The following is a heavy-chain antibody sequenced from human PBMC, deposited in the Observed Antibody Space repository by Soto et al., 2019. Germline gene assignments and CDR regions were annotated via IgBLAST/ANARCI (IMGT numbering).Heavy chain of an antibody. V-gene: IGHV3-48*02. J-gene: IGHJ4*02. D-gene: IGHD2-21*02. Sequence: EVQLVESGGGLVQRGGSLRLSCAASGFTFSPFSMNWVRRAPGKGLEWLSFIGGSRSTIYYADSVKGRFTISRDNGKNSLYLQMNSLRDDDTAVYYCARVPYDLANCGGDCYSYFDYWGQGTLVTVSS. CDR2: IGGSRSTI. CDR3: ARVPYDLANCGGDCYSYFDY. CDR1: GFTFSPFS.